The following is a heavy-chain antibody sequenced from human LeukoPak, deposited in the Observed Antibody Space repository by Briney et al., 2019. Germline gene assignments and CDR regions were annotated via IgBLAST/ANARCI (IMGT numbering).Heavy chain of an antibody. D-gene: IGHD6-13*01. V-gene: IGHV3-9*01. J-gene: IGHJ4*02. CDR2: ISWNSGSI. CDR1: GSTFDDYA. CDR3: AKDRTLAAGTGYFDY. Sequence: AGGSLRLSCAASGSTFDDYAMHWVRQAPGKGLEWVSGISWNSGSIGYADSVKGRFTISRDSAKNSLYLQMNSLRAEDTALYYCAKDRTLAAGTGYFDYWGQGTLVTVSS.